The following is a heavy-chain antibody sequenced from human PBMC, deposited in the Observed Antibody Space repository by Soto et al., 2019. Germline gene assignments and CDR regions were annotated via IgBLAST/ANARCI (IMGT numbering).Heavy chain of an antibody. CDR3: ARDRTDCSSTSCYGYYYYYMDV. D-gene: IGHD2-2*01. CDR2: IYYSGST. CDR1: GGSISSYC. V-gene: IGHV4-59*01. Sequence: SEILSLTWTVAGGSISSYCWSWIRQPTGKGLEWIGYIYYSGSTNYNPSLKSRVTISVDTSKNQFSLKLSSVTAADTAVYYCARDRTDCSSTSCYGYYYYYMDVWGKGTTVTVSS. J-gene: IGHJ6*03.